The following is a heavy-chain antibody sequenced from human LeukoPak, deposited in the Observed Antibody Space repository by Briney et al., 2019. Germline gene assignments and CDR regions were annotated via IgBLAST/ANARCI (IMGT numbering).Heavy chain of an antibody. D-gene: IGHD1-1*01. CDR3: ARVVVSSGTGGNWFDP. J-gene: IGHJ5*02. CDR1: GYSLSELS. Sequence: GASVKVSCKISGYSLSELSIHWVRQAPGKGLEWMGGFDREDDEAIYAQSFQGRVTMTEDTSTSTVYMELGSLTSDDTAVYYCARVVVSSGTGGNWFDPWGQGTLVIVSS. CDR2: FDREDDEA. V-gene: IGHV1-24*01.